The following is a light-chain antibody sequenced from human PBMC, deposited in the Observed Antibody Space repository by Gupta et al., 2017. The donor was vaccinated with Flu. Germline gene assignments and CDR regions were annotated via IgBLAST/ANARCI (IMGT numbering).Light chain of an antibody. J-gene: IGLJ1*01. V-gene: IGLV2-14*03. Sequence: SMNNSGTGSSSEVGNDDYVACHQQHAAKAHKLIMNDGNQRTSGHASRFSGSEAGRTASLTITGHQTDDDADYYCNADTTSSSEVFGAGTKVTVL. CDR3: NADTTSSSEV. CDR1: SSEVGNDDY. CDR2: DGN.